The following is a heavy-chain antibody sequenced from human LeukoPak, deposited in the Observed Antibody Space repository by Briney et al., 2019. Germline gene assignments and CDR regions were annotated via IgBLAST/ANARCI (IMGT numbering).Heavy chain of an antibody. V-gene: IGHV4-34*01. CDR3: ARTPSGPLFDY. Sequence: PSETLSLTCAVYGGSFSGYYWSWIRQPPGKGLEWIGEINHSGSTNYNPSLKSRVTMSVDTSKNQFSLKLSSVTAADTAVYYCARTPSGPLFDYWGQGTLVTVSS. D-gene: IGHD6-25*01. CDR1: GGSFSGYY. CDR2: INHSGST. J-gene: IGHJ4*02.